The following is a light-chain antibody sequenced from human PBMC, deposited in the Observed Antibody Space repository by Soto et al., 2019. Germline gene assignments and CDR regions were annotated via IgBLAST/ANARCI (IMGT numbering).Light chain of an antibody. CDR3: QQYYSDPPIT. J-gene: IGKJ5*01. CDR2: AAS. Sequence: AIRMTQSPSSLSASTGDRVTITCRASQGISSYLAWYQQKPGKDPKLLIYAASSLQSGLPSRFSGSGSGTDFTLTISCLQSEDLATYYCQQYYSDPPITFCQGTRLKIK. V-gene: IGKV1-8*01. CDR1: QGISSY.